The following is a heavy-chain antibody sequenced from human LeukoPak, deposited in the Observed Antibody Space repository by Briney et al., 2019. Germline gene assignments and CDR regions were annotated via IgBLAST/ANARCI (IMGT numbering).Heavy chain of an antibody. CDR3: AKAVTGYYYYYGMDV. CDR1: GFTFSSYG. D-gene: IGHD4-4*01. CDR2: ISYVGSNK. Sequence: GGSLRLSCAASGFTFSSYGMHWVRQAPGKGLEWVAVISYVGSNKYYADSVKGRFTISRDNSKNTLYLQMNSLRAEDTAVYYCAKAVTGYYYYYGMDVWGQGTTVTVSS. J-gene: IGHJ6*02. V-gene: IGHV3-30*18.